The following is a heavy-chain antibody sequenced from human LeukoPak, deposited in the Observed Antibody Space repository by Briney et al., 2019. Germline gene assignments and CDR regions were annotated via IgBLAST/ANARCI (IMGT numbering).Heavy chain of an antibody. Sequence: SETLSLTCTISGGSISSYYWTWIRQPAGKRLEWIGRIYSSGSTNYSPSLKSRVTMSVDTSKNQFSLKLSSVTAADTAVYYCARDRSSGYYYHPWGQGTPVTVSS. J-gene: IGHJ5*02. D-gene: IGHD3-22*01. CDR3: ARDRSSGYYYHP. CDR2: IYSSGST. V-gene: IGHV4-4*07. CDR1: GGSISSYY.